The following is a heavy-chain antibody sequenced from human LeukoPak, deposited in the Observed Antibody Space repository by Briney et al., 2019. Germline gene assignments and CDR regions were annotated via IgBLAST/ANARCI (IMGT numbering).Heavy chain of an antibody. CDR1: GGTFSSHA. V-gene: IGHV1-69*05. Sequence: ASVKVSCKASGGTFSSHAISWVRQAPGQGLECMGRIIPIFGTANYAQKFQGRVTITTDESTSTAYMELSSLRSEDTAVYYCARAPSGSRDFDYWGQGTLVTVSS. CDR2: IIPIFGTA. CDR3: ARAPSGSRDFDY. J-gene: IGHJ4*02. D-gene: IGHD1-26*01.